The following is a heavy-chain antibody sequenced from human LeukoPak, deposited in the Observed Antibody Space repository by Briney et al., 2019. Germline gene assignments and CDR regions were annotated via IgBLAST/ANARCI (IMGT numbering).Heavy chain of an antibody. CDR3: ARAQYYYDSSDDDAFDI. J-gene: IGHJ3*02. V-gene: IGHV1-18*01. CDR1: GYTFTRYG. Sequence: ASVKVSCKASGYTFTRYGISWVRQAPGQGLEWMGWISAYNGNTKYAQKYQGRVTMTTDTSTSTAYMELRSLRSDDTAVYYCARAQYYYDSSDDDAFDIWGQGTMVTVSS. D-gene: IGHD3-22*01. CDR2: ISAYNGNT.